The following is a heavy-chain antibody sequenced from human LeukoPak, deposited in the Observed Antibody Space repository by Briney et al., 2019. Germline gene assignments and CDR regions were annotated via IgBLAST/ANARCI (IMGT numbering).Heavy chain of an antibody. CDR2: ISGSGGST. V-gene: IGHV3-23*01. D-gene: IGHD2-2*02. Sequence: GGSLRLSCAASGFTFSSYAMSWVRQAPGKGLEWVSAISGSGGSTYYADSVKGRFTISRDNSKNTLYLQMNSLRAEDTAVYYCAKVRHQLLYGGGWFDPWGQGTLVTVSS. CDR1: GFTFSSYA. CDR3: AKVRHQLLYGGGWFDP. J-gene: IGHJ5*02.